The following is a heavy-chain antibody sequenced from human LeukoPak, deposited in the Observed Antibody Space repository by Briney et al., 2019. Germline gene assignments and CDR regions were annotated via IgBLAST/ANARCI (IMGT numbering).Heavy chain of an antibody. V-gene: IGHV3-33*01. CDR1: LFTSCAYN. J-gene: IGHJ2*01. Sequence: GGSLTLSCAASLFTSCAYNTHGVPGAPHGGVERVAIIYYDGSNKYYIDSVKGRFTISRDDSKNTLYLQMNSLRAEDTAVYYCARDRALKYFDLWGRGTQLTVSS. D-gene: IGHD3-3*02. CDR2: IYYDGSNK. CDR3: ARDRALKYFDL.